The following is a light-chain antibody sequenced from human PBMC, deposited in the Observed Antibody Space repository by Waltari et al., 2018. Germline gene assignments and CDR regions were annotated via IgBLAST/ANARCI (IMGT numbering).Light chain of an antibody. J-gene: IGLJ1*01. CDR2: EVS. Sequence: QSALTQPASVSGSPGQSITISCTGTSSDVGSYNYVSWYQQHPGKAPKLMIYEVSNRPSGVSSRFSGSKSGNTASLTISGLQAEDEAGYYCSSYTSSSSYVFGTGTKVTVL. CDR3: SSYTSSSSYV. V-gene: IGLV2-14*01. CDR1: SSDVGSYNY.